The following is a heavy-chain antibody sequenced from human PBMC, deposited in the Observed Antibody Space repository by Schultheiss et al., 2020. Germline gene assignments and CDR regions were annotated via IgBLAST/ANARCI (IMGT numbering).Heavy chain of an antibody. V-gene: IGHV3-33*01. CDR3: ARDAPYYDFKYGYSDYYYTYGLDV. D-gene: IGHD3-3*01. Sequence: GGSLRLSCAASGFTFSSYGMHWVRQAPGKGLEWVAVIWYDGSNKYYADSVKGRFTISRDNAKKSLYLQMNYLRAEDTAVYYCARDAPYYDFKYGYSDYYYTYGLDVWGQGTTVNVYS. J-gene: IGHJ6*02. CDR1: GFTFSSYG. CDR2: IWYDGSNK.